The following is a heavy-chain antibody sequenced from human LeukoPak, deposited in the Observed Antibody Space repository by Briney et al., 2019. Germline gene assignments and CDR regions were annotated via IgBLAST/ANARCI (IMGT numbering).Heavy chain of an antibody. CDR3: ARSQVLGTFDH. CDR1: GFTFNSYW. J-gene: IGHJ4*02. D-gene: IGHD1/OR15-1a*01. V-gene: IGHV3-7*01. CDR2: IKQDGSEK. Sequence: GGSLRLSCAASGFTFNSYWMNWVRHAPGKGLEWVSNIKQDGSEKYYVDSVKGRFTIARDNAKNSLYLQMNSLRAEDTAVYFCARSQVLGTFDHWGQGTLLTVSS.